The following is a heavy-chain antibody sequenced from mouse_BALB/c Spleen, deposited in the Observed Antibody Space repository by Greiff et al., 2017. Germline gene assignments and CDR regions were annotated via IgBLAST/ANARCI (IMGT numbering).Heavy chain of an antibody. CDR1: GYAFTSYN. Sequence: EVQLQQSGPELVQPGASVKVSCKASGYAFTSYNMYWVKQSHGKSLEWIGYIDPYNGGTSYNQKFKGKATLTVYKYSSTAYMHINSLTSEDSAVYYCARERARATFAYWGQGTLVTVSA. D-gene: IGHD3-1*01. J-gene: IGHJ3*01. CDR2: IDPYNGGT. CDR3: ARERARATFAY. V-gene: IGHV1S135*01.